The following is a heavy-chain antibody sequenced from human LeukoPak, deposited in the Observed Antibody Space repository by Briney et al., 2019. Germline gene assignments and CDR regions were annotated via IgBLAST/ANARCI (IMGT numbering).Heavy chain of an antibody. D-gene: IGHD6-19*01. CDR1: GFTFSSYA. Sequence: PGGSLRLSCAASGFTFSSYAMSWVRQGPGKGLKWVSAISGSGGNTYYADSVKGRFTISRDNSKNTLYLQMNSLRAEDTAVYYCAKGGGWLYYFDYWGQGTLVTVSS. J-gene: IGHJ4*02. CDR3: AKGGGWLYYFDY. CDR2: ISGSGGNT. V-gene: IGHV3-23*01.